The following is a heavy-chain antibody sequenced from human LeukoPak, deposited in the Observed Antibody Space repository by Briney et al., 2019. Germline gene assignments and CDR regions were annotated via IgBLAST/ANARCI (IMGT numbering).Heavy chain of an antibody. Sequence: GGSLRLSCAASGFSFNTHWMHWVRQAPGKGLVWVSRISNDGSSTIYAESVKGRFTISRDNANNKLYLQMNSLRGEDTAVHYCAREGELAGAYYMDVWGKGTTVTVSS. V-gene: IGHV3-74*01. D-gene: IGHD3-10*01. CDR2: ISNDGSST. CDR1: GFSFNTHW. J-gene: IGHJ6*03. CDR3: AREGELAGAYYMDV.